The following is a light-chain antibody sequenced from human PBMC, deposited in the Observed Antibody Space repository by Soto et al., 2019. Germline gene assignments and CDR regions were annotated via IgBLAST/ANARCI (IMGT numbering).Light chain of an antibody. CDR1: TSNIGSNT. V-gene: IGLV1-44*01. CDR3: AAWDDSLSGYV. CDR2: SNN. J-gene: IGLJ1*01. Sequence: QSVLTQPPSASGTPGQRVIISCSGSTSNIGSNTVNWYQQLPGTAPKLLIYSNNQRPSGVPDRFSGSKSGTSASLAISGLQSEDEADYYCAAWDDSLSGYVFGTGTKVTVL.